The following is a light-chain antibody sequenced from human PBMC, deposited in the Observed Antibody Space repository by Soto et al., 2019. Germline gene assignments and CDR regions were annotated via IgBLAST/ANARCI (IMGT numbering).Light chain of an antibody. CDR1: QSVGRNY. V-gene: IGKV3-20*01. CDR2: GAS. CDR3: QQYASSPLT. Sequence: EIVLTQSPGTLSVSPGERATLSCRASQSVGRNYLAWYQQKPGQAPRLLIYGASIRATGTPDRFSGSGSATDFTLSIRSLEPADFAVYYCQQYASSPLTFGGGTQVETK. J-gene: IGKJ4*01.